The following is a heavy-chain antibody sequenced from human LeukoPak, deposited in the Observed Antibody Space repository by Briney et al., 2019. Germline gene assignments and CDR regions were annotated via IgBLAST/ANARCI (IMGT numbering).Heavy chain of an antibody. CDR3: AGSIAVAGTVDY. J-gene: IGHJ4*02. CDR1: GGSISSYS. D-gene: IGHD6-19*01. Sequence: SETLSLTCTVSGGSISSYSWSWIRQPAGKGLEWIGRIYTSGSTNYNPSLKSRVTMSVDTSKNQFSLKLSSVTAADTAVYYCAGSIAVAGTVDYWGQGTLVTVSS. CDR2: IYTSGST. V-gene: IGHV4-4*07.